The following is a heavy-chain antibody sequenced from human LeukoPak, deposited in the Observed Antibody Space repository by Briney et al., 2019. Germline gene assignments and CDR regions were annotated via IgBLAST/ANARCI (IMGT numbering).Heavy chain of an antibody. CDR3: ASGRYDAFDI. Sequence: ASVKVSCKASGYTFTSYYMHWVRQAPGQGLEWMGWMNPSSGNTGSAQKFQGRVTITSSSSISTAYMELSSLISDDTAVYFCASGRYDAFDIWGQGTMVTVSS. V-gene: IGHV1-8*03. D-gene: IGHD4-17*01. CDR2: MNPSSGNT. CDR1: GYTFTSYY. J-gene: IGHJ3*02.